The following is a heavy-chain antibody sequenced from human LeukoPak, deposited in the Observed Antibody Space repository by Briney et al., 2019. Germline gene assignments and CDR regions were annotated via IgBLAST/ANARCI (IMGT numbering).Heavy chain of an antibody. CDR3: VRLFVQEPSGWFDP. CDR1: GYSFSSYE. Sequence: GASVKVSCKTSGYSFSSYEINWVRQPPGQGLEWMGWMNPNSGNTAYAQKFQGRITMARDASIRTAYMELNSLRSEDTAVYYCVRLFVQEPSGWFDPGAREPWSPSP. J-gene: IGHJ5*02. CDR2: MNPNSGNT. V-gene: IGHV1-8*01. D-gene: IGHD3-10*01.